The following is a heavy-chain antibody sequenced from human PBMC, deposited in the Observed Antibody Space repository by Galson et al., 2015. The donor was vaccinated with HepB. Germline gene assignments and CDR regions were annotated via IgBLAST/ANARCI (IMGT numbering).Heavy chain of an antibody. CDR3: ATRGYSSGWSDY. D-gene: IGHD6-19*01. CDR2: IYTSGST. CDR1: GGSISSYY. V-gene: IGHV4-4*07. J-gene: IGHJ4*02. Sequence: ETLSLTCTVSGGSISSYYWSWIRQPAGKGLEWIGRIYTSGSTNYNPSLKSRVTMSVDTSKNQFSLKLSSVTAADTAVYYCATRGYSSGWSDYWGQGTLVTVSS.